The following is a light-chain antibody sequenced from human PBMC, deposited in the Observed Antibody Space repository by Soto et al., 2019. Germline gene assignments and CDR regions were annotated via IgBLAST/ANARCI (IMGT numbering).Light chain of an antibody. V-gene: IGKV3-20*01. CDR2: GAS. CDR1: QTVSRNY. Sequence: EVVLTQSPGTLSLSPGERATVSCRASQTVSRNYLAWYQKKPGQAPRLLIYGASTRAAGIPDRFSGSGSGTDFTLTISRLEPEDFAVYYCQQYGSSPGTFGQGTKVDIK. CDR3: QQYGSSPGT. J-gene: IGKJ1*01.